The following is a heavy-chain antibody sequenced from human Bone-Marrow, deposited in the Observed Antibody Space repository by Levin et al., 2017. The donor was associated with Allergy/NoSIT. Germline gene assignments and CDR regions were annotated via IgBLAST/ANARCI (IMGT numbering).Heavy chain of an antibody. CDR2: ISGYNGDT. Sequence: ASVKVSCKTSGYTFTAYGISWVRQAPGQGLEWLAWISGYNGDTQYAQRVQGRLTLTTDTSTTTAYMEWRSLTSHDKAVYYCARGDGYEALHYGLDVWGQGTTVTVSS. D-gene: IGHD5-12*01. CDR1: GYTFTAYG. V-gene: IGHV1-18*01. J-gene: IGHJ6*02. CDR3: ARGDGYEALHYGLDV.